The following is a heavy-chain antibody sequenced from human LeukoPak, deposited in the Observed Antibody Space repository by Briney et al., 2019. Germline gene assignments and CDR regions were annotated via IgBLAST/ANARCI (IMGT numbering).Heavy chain of an antibody. CDR1: GFTFSSYW. CDR2: IKQDGSEK. J-gene: IGHJ4*02. Sequence: GGSLRLSCAASGFTFSSYWTSWVRQAPGKGLEWVANIKQDGSEKYYVDSVKGRFTISRDNAKNSLYLQMNSLRAEDTAVYYCASFEPYYDILTGFPAGYFDYWGQGTLVTVSS. CDR3: ASFEPYYDILTGFPAGYFDY. V-gene: IGHV3-7*03. D-gene: IGHD3-9*01.